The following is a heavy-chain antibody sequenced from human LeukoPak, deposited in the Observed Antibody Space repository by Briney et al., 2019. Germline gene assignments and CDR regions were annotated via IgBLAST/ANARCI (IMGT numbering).Heavy chain of an antibody. Sequence: GGSLRLSCAASGFSFSSYAMNWVRQAPGKGLEWVSTVRVSGANTYYADSVQGRFTVTRDDSKNTLYLQMSSLTAEDTAIYYCAKAYFVSSGCYVVHFYFYGMDVWGFGTPVTVSS. CDR2: VRVSGANT. CDR3: AKAYFVSSGCYVVHFYFYGMDV. J-gene: IGHJ6*04. V-gene: IGHV3-23*01. CDR1: GFSFSSYA. D-gene: IGHD3-9*01.